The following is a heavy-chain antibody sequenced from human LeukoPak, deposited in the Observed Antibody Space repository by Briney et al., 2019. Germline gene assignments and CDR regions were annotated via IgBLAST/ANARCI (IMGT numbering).Heavy chain of an antibody. V-gene: IGHV3-30*03. D-gene: IGHD3-22*01. CDR2: ISYDGSNE. Sequence: GGPLRLSCAASGFTFSSYGMHWVRQAPGKGLEWVAVISYDGSNEYYADSVKGRFTISRDNSKNTLYLQMNSLRAEDTAVYYCARGGYYYDSSGLIDAFDIWGQGTMVTVSS. J-gene: IGHJ3*02. CDR1: GFTFSSYG. CDR3: ARGGYYYDSSGLIDAFDI.